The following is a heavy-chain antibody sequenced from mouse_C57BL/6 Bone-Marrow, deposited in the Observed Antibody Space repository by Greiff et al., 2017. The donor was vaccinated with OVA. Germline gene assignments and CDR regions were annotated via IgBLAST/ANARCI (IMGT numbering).Heavy chain of an antibody. D-gene: IGHD2-3*01. CDR1: GYTFTSYW. CDR2: IHPNSGST. J-gene: IGHJ3*01. Sequence: QVQLKQPGAELVKPGASVKLSCKASGYTFTSYWMHWVKQRPGQGLEWIGMIHPNSGSTNYNEKFKSKATLTVDKSSSTAYMQLSSLTSEDSAVYYCAPNDGYYVVPFAYWGQGTLVTVSA. V-gene: IGHV1-64*01. CDR3: APNDGYYVVPFAY.